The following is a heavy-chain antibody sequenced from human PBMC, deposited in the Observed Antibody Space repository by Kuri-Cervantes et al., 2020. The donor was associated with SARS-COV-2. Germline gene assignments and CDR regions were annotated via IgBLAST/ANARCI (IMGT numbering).Heavy chain of an antibody. Sequence: GPTLVKPTETLTLTCTVSGFSLSNARMGVSWIRQPPWKALEWLAHIFSMDEKSYRTSLKSRLTISKDTSKSQVVLTMTNMDPVDTATYYCARIRLQLNYYYGMDVWGQGTMVTVSS. D-gene: IGHD5-18*01. J-gene: IGHJ6*02. CDR1: GFSLSNARMG. V-gene: IGHV2-26*01. CDR2: IFSMDEK. CDR3: ARIRLQLNYYYGMDV.